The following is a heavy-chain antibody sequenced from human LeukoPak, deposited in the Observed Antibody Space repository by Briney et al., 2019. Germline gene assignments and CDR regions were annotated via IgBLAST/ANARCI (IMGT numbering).Heavy chain of an antibody. D-gene: IGHD1-26*01. Sequence: PGESLKIFCKASGYSFTSHWIGWVRQMPGRGLEWMGIIYPSDSDTRYSPSFQGQVTISADKSITTAYLQWSSLKPSDTAMYYCARRLPSSGSYYPFDYWGQGTLVTVSS. CDR1: GYSFTSHW. CDR2: IYPSDSDT. J-gene: IGHJ4*02. CDR3: ARRLPSSGSYYPFDY. V-gene: IGHV5-51*01.